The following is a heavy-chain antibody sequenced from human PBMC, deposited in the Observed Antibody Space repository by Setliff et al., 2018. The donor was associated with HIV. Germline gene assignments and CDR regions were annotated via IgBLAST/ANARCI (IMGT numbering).Heavy chain of an antibody. CDR2: IKSDGSST. CDR1: GFTLSSHW. D-gene: IGHD4-4*01. Sequence: GGSLRLSCAASGFTLSSHWMHWVRQAPGKGLVWVSRIKSDGSSTAYADSVKGRFTISRDNANNSLYLQMNSLRAEDTAVYYCARSVMTTTNYFDYWGPGTPVTVSS. V-gene: IGHV3-74*01. CDR3: ARSVMTTTNYFDY. J-gene: IGHJ4*02.